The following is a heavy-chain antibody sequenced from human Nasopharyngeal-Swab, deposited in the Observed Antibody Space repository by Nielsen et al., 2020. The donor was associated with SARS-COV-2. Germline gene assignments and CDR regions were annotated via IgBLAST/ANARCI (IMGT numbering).Heavy chain of an antibody. V-gene: IGHV3-21*01. CDR1: GFTFSSYS. CDR3: ARASGDYEAYFDY. D-gene: IGHD4-17*01. J-gene: IGHJ4*02. Sequence: GGSLRLSCAASGFTFSSYSMNWVRQAPGKGLEWVSSISSSSSYIYYADSVKGRFTISRDNAKNSLYLQMNSLRAEDTAVYYCARASGDYEAYFDYWGQGTLVTVSS. CDR2: ISSSSSYI.